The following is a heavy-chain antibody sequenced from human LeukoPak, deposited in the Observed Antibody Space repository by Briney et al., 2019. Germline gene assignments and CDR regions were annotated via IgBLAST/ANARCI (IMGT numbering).Heavy chain of an antibody. V-gene: IGHV4-59*01. CDR1: GVSISSYY. D-gene: IGHD6-13*01. CDR2: IYYSGST. CDR3: ARGGSSWYDGIDY. J-gene: IGHJ4*02. Sequence: PSETLSLTCTVSGVSISSYYWNWIRQPSGKGLEWIGYIYYSGSTTYNPSLKSRVTMSVDTSKNQFSLKLNSVTAADTAVYYCARGGSSWYDGIDYWGQGTLVTVSS.